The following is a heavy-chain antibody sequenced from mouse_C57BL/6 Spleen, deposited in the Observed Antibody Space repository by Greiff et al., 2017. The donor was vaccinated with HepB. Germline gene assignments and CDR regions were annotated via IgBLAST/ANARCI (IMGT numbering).Heavy chain of an antibody. CDR1: GFSINSDCY. J-gene: IGHJ1*03. CDR2: TFYSGIT. CDR3: ARMRAYEGYWYFDV. V-gene: IGHV3-3*01. D-gene: IGHD2-12*01. Sequence: EVQLQQSGPSLVRPSQTLSLTCTVTGFSINSDCYWIWIRQFPGNKLEYIGYTFYSGITYYNPSLESRTYITRDTSKNQFSLKLSSVTTEDTATYYCARMRAYEGYWYFDVWGTGTTVTVSS.